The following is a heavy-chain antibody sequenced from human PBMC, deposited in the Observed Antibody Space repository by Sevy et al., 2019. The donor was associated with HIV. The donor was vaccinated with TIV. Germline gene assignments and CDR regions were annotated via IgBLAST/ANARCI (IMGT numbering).Heavy chain of an antibody. CDR1: GFTFDDYA. D-gene: IGHD3-22*01. J-gene: IGHJ2*01. CDR3: ARAVEDYSDSSAWDWYFDL. CDR2: IFSGGNT. Sequence: GGSLRLSCAASGFTFDDYAMHWVRQAPGKGLEWVSGIFSGGNTHFADSVKGRFTISRDNSKNTLSLQMNSLSAEDTAVYYCARAVEDYSDSSAWDWYFDLWGRGTLVTVSS. V-gene: IGHV3-66*01.